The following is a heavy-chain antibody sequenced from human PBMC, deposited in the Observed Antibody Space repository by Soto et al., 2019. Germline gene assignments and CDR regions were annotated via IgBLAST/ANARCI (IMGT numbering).Heavy chain of an antibody. CDR2: IYYSGST. D-gene: IGHD5-12*01. V-gene: IGHV4-59*01. CDR3: ARRLTYYYDN. Sequence: SETLSLTCTVSGGSIRSYYWSWIRQPPGKGPEWIGYIYYSGSTNLNPSLKSRVTISVDTSKNQFSLNLRSVTAADTAVYYCARRLTYYYDNWGQGIVVTVS. J-gene: IGHJ4*02. CDR1: GGSIRSYY.